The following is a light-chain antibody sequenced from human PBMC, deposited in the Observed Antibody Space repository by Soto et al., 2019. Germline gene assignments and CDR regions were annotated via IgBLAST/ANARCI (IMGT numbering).Light chain of an antibody. CDR2: GAS. CDR1: QSVSSSY. V-gene: IGKV3-20*01. Sequence: EIVLTQSPGTLSLSPGERATLSCRASQSVSSSYLAWYQQKPGQAPRLLIYGASSRATGIPDRFSGSGSGTDFTLTISRLEPEDFAVYYCQQYGSPPLTSDQETKVEIK. CDR3: QQYGSPPLT. J-gene: IGKJ1*01.